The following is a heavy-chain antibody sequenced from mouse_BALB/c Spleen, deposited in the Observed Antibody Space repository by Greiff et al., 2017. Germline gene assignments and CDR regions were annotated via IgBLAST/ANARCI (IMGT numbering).Heavy chain of an antibody. V-gene: IGHV14-1*02. CDR1: GFNINDYY. D-gene: IGHD2-14*01. J-gene: IGHJ4*01. CDR2: IDPENGNT. CDR3: ARGEVRRRLAMDY. Sequence: VQLQQSGAELVRPGASVKLSCKASGFNINDYYMHWVKQRPEQGLEWIGWIDPENGNTIYDPKFQGKASITADTSSNTAYLQLSSLTSEDTAVYYCARGEVRRRLAMDYWGQGTSVTVSS.